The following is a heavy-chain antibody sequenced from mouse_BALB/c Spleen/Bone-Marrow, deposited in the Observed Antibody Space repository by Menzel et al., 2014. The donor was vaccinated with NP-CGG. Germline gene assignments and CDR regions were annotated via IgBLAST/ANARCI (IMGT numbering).Heavy chain of an antibody. CDR2: IDPENGDP. J-gene: IGHJ2*01. D-gene: IGHD2-3*01. CDR1: GFNIEDYY. Sequence: EVQRVESGADLVRSGASVKLSCTASGFNIEDYYIHWVKQRPEQGLEWIGWIDPENGDPEYAPKFQGKATMTVDKSSSTAYMQLSSLTSEDSAVYYCAREGDDGYRDYWGQGTTLTVSS. CDR3: AREGDDGYRDY. V-gene: IGHV14-4*02.